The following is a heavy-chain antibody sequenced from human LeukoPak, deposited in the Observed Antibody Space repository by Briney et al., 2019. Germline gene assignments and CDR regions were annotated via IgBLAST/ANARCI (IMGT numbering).Heavy chain of an antibody. CDR3: ARVDDYYGSGSYNWFDP. V-gene: IGHV1-2*02. CDR2: INPNSGGT. Sequence: ASVKVSCKASGYTFTGYYMHWVRQAPGQGLEWMGWINPNSGGTNYAQKFQGRVTMTRDTSISTAYMELSRLRSDDTAVYYCARVDDYYGSGSYNWFDPWGQGTLVTVSS. CDR1: GYTFTGYY. J-gene: IGHJ5*02. D-gene: IGHD3-10*01.